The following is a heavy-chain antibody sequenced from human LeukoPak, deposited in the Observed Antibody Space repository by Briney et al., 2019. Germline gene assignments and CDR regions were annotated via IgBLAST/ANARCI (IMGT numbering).Heavy chain of an antibody. Sequence: SGTLSLTCTVSGGSISSYYWSWISQPPGKGLEWSGYIYYSGSTNYNPSLKGGVTISVDTSKNQFSLKLSSVTAADTAVYYWARGRENLYSSSWKLRGSNWFDPWGQGTLVTVSS. D-gene: IGHD6-13*01. J-gene: IGHJ5*02. V-gene: IGHV4-59*08. CDR2: IYYSGST. CDR1: GGSISSYY. CDR3: ARGRENLYSSSWKLRGSNWFDP.